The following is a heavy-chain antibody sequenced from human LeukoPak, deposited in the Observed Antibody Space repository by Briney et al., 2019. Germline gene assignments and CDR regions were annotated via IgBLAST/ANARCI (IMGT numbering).Heavy chain of an antibody. V-gene: IGHV3-64*05. CDR3: VKDGGDFGVVFKRRKYYFDY. Sequence: GGSLRLSCSTSGFTFGGFAMHWVRQAPGKGLEYVSAISGNGGSTYYADSVKGRFTISRGNSKNTLYFQMSSLRTEDTAVYYCVKDGGDFGVVFKRRKYYFDYWGQGALVTVSS. CDR1: GFTFGGFA. J-gene: IGHJ4*02. CDR2: ISGNGGST. D-gene: IGHD3-3*01.